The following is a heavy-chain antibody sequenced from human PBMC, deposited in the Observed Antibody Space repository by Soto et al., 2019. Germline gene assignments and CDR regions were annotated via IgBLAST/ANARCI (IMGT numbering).Heavy chain of an antibody. CDR1: GFSFSTYS. CDR2: ISSAGNNV. V-gene: IGHV3-48*02. J-gene: IGHJ4*02. CDR3: SRAEFSMKY. D-gene: IGHD3-10*01. Sequence: EVQLVESGGGLVQPGGSLRLSCAASGFSFSTYSMKWVRQSPGKGLECVSYISSAGNNVYYADSVKGRFTISRDNAKNFLYLQLNSLRDEDTAVYYCSRAEFSMKYWGQGTLVTVSS.